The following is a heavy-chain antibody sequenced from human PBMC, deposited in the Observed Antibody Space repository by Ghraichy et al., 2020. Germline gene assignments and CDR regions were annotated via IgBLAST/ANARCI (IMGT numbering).Heavy chain of an antibody. J-gene: IGHJ6*02. V-gene: IGHV1-18*04. CDR3: ARAERVWLRPQYYYYGMDV. D-gene: IGHD5-12*01. CDR1: GYTFTNYG. CDR2: ISAYNGNT. Sequence: ASVKVSCKASGYTFTNYGISWVRQAPGQGLEWMGWISAYNGNTNCAQKLQGRVTMTTDTSTSTAYMELRSLRSDDTAVFYCARAERVWLRPQYYYYGMDVWGQGTTVTVSS.